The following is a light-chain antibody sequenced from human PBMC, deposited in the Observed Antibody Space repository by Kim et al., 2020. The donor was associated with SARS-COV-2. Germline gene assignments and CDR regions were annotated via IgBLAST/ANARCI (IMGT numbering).Light chain of an antibody. CDR2: AAS. CDR3: QQSFSTPPT. V-gene: IGKV1-39*01. CDR1: RSIGTN. Sequence: DIQMTQSPSSLSASIGDRVTITCRASRSIGTNLNWYQHTVGKVPKVLIYAASSLQSGVPSRFSGSGSGTDFTLTISEVQPEDFATYYCQQSFSTPPTFGQGTKLEI. J-gene: IGKJ2*01.